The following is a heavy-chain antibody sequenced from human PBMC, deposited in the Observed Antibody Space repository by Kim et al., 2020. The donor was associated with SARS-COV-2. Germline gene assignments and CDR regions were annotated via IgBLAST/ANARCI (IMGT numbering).Heavy chain of an antibody. CDR3: AREYGGYVARFDY. Sequence: YAQKFQGRVTMTRDTSISTAYMELSRLRSDDTAVYYCAREYGGYVARFDYWGQGTLVTVSS. V-gene: IGHV1-2*02. J-gene: IGHJ4*02. D-gene: IGHD5-12*01.